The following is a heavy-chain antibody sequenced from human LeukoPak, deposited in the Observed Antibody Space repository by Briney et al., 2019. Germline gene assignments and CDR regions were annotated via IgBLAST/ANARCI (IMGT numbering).Heavy chain of an antibody. V-gene: IGHV1-24*01. CDR3: ARSPSGTRFLLSSFACDV. CDR1: GLSFIELS. J-gene: IGHJ3*01. Sequence: ASVKVSCKVSGLSFIELSFHWVRQAPGKGLEWMGGYDPEKDETVYAQKFQGRVTITADKSTSTAYMELSSLRSEDTAVYYCARSPSGTRFLLSSFACDVWGQGTMVTVSS. D-gene: IGHD3-10*01. CDR2: YDPEKDET.